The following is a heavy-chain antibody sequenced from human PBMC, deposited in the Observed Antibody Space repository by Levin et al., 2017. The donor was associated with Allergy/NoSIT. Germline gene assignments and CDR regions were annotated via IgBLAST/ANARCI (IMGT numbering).Heavy chain of an antibody. CDR3: AKGGGREWIPFDP. Sequence: GESLKISCAASGFTFNKYGMHWVRQAPGKGLEWVAVISNDGRKESYADSVKGRFTISRDNSKNTLYLQMSSLKIEDTAVYYCAKGGGREWIPFDPWGQGTQVTVSP. V-gene: IGHV3-30*19. CDR1: GFTFNKYG. D-gene: IGHD3-3*01. CDR2: ISNDGRKE. J-gene: IGHJ5*02.